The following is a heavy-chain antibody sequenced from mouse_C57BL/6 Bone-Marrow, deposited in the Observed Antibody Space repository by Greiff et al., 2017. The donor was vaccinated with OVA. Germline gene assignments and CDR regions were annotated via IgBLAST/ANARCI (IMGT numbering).Heavy chain of an antibody. Sequence: QVHVKQPGAELVKPGASVKLSCKASGYTFTSYWMHWVKQRPGRGLEWIGRIDPNSGGTKYNEKFKSKATLTVDKPSSTAYMQLSSLTSEDSAVYYCAREGFYDGQSFYYYAMDYWGQGTSVTVSS. D-gene: IGHD2-3*01. CDR3: AREGFYDGQSFYYYAMDY. CDR1: GYTFTSYW. V-gene: IGHV1-72*01. CDR2: IDPNSGGT. J-gene: IGHJ4*01.